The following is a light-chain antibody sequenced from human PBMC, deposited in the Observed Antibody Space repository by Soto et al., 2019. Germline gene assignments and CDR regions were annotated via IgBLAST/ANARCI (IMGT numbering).Light chain of an antibody. J-gene: IGKJ2*01. CDR1: QTVASN. Sequence: EIVMTQSPATLSVSPGERATLSCRASQTVASNVAWYQQKPGQAPRLLIHGASTRATGVSARFSGSGSGTEFTLTISSLQSEDFAVYYCQQYHNWPPQHTYGQGTKLQIK. CDR3: QQYHNWPPQHT. CDR2: GAS. V-gene: IGKV3-15*01.